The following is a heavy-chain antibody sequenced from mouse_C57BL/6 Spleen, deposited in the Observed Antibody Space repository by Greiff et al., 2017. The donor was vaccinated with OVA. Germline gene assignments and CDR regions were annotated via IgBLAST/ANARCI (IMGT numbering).Heavy chain of an antibody. CDR3: ASFAY. J-gene: IGHJ3*01. CDR2: IDPSDSYP. Sequence: QVQLQQPGAELVKPGASVKLSCKASGYTFTSYWMQWVKQRPGQGLEWIGEIDPSDSYPNYNQKFKGKATLTVDTSSSTAYMQLSSLTSEDSAVYYCASFAYWGQGTLVTVSA. V-gene: IGHV1-50*01. CDR1: GYTFTSYW.